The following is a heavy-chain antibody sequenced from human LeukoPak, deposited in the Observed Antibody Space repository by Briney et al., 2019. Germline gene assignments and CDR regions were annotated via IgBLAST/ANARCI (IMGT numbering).Heavy chain of an antibody. V-gene: IGHV3-7*01. CDR1: GFTLSSYW. CDR3: ARDLWFGEFPYYFDQ. Sequence: GGSLRLSRAASGFTLSSYWMSWVRQAPGKGLEGVANIKHDGSDKYYVDSVKGGFTISRDNAKNSVYLQMNSLRAEDTAMYYCARDLWFGEFPYYFDQWGQGTLVTVSS. CDR2: IKHDGSDK. D-gene: IGHD3-10*01. J-gene: IGHJ4*02.